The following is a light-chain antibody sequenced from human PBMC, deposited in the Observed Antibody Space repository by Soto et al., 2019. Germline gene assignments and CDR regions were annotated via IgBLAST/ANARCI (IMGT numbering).Light chain of an antibody. V-gene: IGKV3-15*01. Sequence: EVLMTQSPATLSVSPGERATLSCRASQSVSSSLAWYQQKPGQAPRLLIYDASTRATGIPTRFSGSGSGTEFTLTISSLQSEDFAVYYCQQFSKWPPWTFGQGTKVDIK. J-gene: IGKJ1*01. CDR2: DAS. CDR3: QQFSKWPPWT. CDR1: QSVSSS.